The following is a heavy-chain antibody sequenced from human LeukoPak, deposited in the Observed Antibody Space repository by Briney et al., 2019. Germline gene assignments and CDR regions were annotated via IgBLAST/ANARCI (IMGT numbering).Heavy chain of an antibody. Sequence: SGTLSLTCGVSGGSISNTNWWSWVRQTPGQGLEWIGEISLTGLTHYNPSLESRVTVSLDKSKNQLSLNLTSVTAADTAVYYCSRENGAFSPFGYWGQGTLVTVLS. CDR2: ISLTGLT. CDR3: SRENGAFSPFGY. V-gene: IGHV4-4*02. CDR1: GGSISNTNW. D-gene: IGHD2-8*01. J-gene: IGHJ4*02.